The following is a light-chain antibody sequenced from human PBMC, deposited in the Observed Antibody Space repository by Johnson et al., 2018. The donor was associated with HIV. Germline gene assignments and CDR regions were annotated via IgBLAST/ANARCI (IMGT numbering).Light chain of an antibody. V-gene: IGLV1-51*01. CDR2: DNN. CDR1: SSNIGNNY. CDR3: GTWDSSLSAHV. Sequence: QSVLTQPPSVSAAPGQKVTISCSGSSSNIGNNYVSWYQQVPGTAPKLLIYDNNRRPSGIPDRFSGSKSGTSATLGITGLQTGDEADYYCGTWDSSLSAHVFGPGTKVTVL. J-gene: IGLJ1*01.